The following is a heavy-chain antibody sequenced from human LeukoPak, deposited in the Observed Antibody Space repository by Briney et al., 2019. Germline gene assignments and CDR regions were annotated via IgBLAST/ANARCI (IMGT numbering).Heavy chain of an antibody. CDR3: ARSRSSGWPEYHS. J-gene: IGHJ4*02. CDR2: IYYSGST. D-gene: IGHD6-19*01. Sequence: SQTLSLTCSVSGGSISTYYWSWIRQPPGKGLEWIGYIYYSGSTNYNPSLKSQVTMSVDTSKNQFSLKLTSVTPAGTAVYYCARSRSSGWPEYHSWGQGTLVTVSS. CDR1: GGSISTYY. V-gene: IGHV4-59*01.